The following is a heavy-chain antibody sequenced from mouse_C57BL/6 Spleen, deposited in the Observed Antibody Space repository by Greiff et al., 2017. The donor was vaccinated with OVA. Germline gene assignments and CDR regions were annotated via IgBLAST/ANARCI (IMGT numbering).Heavy chain of an antibody. CDR1: GFNIKDDY. CDR2: IDPENGDT. J-gene: IGHJ3*01. CDR3: TTRVVGARCAY. Sequence: VQLQQSGAELVRPGASVKLSCTASGFNIKDDYMHWVKQRPEQGLEWIGWIDPENGDTEYASKFQGKATITADTSSNTAYLQLSRLTSEDTAVYYATTRVVGARCAYWGQGTLVTVSA. D-gene: IGHD1-3*01. V-gene: IGHV14-4*01.